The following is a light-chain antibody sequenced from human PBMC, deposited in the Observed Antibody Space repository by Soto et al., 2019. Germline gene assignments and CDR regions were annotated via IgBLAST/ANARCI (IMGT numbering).Light chain of an antibody. CDR1: QGISNY. V-gene: IGKV1D-17*01. Sequence: NIQMTQSPSAMSASVGDRVTITCRARQGISNYLAWFQQKPGKVPKHLIYAASSLQSGVPSRFSGSGAGTEFTLTISSLQPADFATYYCLPHNSYPALTFGGGNKVEIK. CDR2: AAS. CDR3: LPHNSYPALT. J-gene: IGKJ4*01.